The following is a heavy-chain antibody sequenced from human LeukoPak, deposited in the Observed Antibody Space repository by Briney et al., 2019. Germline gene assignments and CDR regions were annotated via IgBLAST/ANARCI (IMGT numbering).Heavy chain of an antibody. J-gene: IGHJ3*02. V-gene: IGHV4-39*01. CDR1: GGSISSSSYY. CDR3: AGHLRSYSGNTNWRDAFDI. D-gene: IGHD1-26*01. CDR2: MYYSGST. Sequence: SETLTLICTVSGGSISSSSYYWGWIRQPPGKRPEWIGSMYYSGSTYYNPSLKSRVTISVDTSKNQFSLKLSYVTAADTAVYYCAGHLRSYSGNTNWRDAFDIWGQGTRVTVSS.